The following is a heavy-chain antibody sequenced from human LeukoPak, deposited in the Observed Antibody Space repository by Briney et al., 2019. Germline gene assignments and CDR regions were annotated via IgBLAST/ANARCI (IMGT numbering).Heavy chain of an antibody. V-gene: IGHV1-46*01. CDR3: ARELRGIVVVSAAMTSWFDP. J-gene: IGHJ5*02. D-gene: IGHD2-2*01. Sequence: ASVKVSCKASGYTFTSYYMHRVRQAPGQGLEWMGIINPSGGSTSYAQKFQGRVTMTRDMSTSTVYMELSSLRSEDTAVYYCARELRGIVVVSAAMTSWFDPWGQGTLVTVSS. CDR2: INPSGGST. CDR1: GYTFTSYY.